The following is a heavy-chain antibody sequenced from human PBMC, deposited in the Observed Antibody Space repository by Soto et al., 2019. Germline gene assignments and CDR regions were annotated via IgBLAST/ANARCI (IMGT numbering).Heavy chain of an antibody. CDR1: GGSISSNY. J-gene: IGHJ6*02. V-gene: IGHV4-59*01. D-gene: IGHD3-3*01. Sequence: PSETLSLTCIVSGGSISSNYWSWIRQPPGKGLEWIGYIYYTGSTNFNPSLKNRAIISVDTSKNQFSLKLSSVTAADTAVYYCARSYPNTIFGVVPSRGLDVWGQGTTVTVSS. CDR2: IYYTGST. CDR3: ARSYPNTIFGVVPSRGLDV.